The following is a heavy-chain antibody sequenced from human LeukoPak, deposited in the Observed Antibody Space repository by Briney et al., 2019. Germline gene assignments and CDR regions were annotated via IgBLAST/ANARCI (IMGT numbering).Heavy chain of an antibody. CDR1: GYTFTGYY. V-gene: IGHV1-2*06. Sequence: GASVKVSCKASGYTFTGYYMHWVRQAPGQGLEWMGRINPNSGGTNYAQKFQGRVTMTRDTSISTAYMELSRLRSDGTAVYYCARLSGSGSYGSNYWGQGTLVTVSS. CDR2: INPNSGGT. CDR3: ARLSGSGSYGSNY. D-gene: IGHD3-10*01. J-gene: IGHJ4*02.